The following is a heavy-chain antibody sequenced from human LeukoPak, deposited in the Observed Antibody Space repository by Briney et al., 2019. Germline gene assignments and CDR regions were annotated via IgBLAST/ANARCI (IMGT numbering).Heavy chain of an antibody. J-gene: IGHJ4*02. CDR2: IGGPAET. D-gene: IGHD3-10*01. V-gene: IGHV3-23*01. CDR1: GFPFDVHA. Sequence: GGSLRLSCAASGFPFDVHAMTWVRQAPGKGPEWVATIGGPAETFYADSVRGRFTISRDNSRYTLYLQMNRLRAEDSALYYCAKDWTSHNGVYHCLDFWGQGTQVTVSS. CDR3: AKDWTSHNGVYHCLDF.